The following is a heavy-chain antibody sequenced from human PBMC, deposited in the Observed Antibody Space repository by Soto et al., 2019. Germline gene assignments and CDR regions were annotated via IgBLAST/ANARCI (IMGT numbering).Heavy chain of an antibody. CDR3: ARDQDSDNYVYAGSQEPYGMDV. CDR1: GGTCSIDF. CDR2: TIARFGSA. Sequence: GASVKVSCKASGGTCSIDFISWVLQSPLQWLDGVGGTIARFGSANFAQKFQGRVTITADRFTSTVYMELSSLTSEDTATYYCARDQDSDNYVYAGSQEPYGMDVWGQGTTVTVSS. D-gene: IGHD3-16*01. J-gene: IGHJ6*02. V-gene: IGHV1-69*06.